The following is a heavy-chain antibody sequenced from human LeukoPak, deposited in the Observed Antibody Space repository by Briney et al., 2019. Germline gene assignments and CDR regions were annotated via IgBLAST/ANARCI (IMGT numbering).Heavy chain of an antibody. CDR3: AREGGHDYSDYVLDY. CDR2: IWYDGSNK. CDR1: GFTFSSYG. V-gene: IGHV3-33*01. Sequence: PGGSLRLSCAASGFTFSSYGMHWVRQAPGKGLEWVAVIWYDGSNKYYADSVKGRFTISRDNSKNTLYLQMNSLRAEDTAVYYCAREGGHDYSDYVLDYWGQGTLVTVSS. J-gene: IGHJ4*02. D-gene: IGHD4-11*01.